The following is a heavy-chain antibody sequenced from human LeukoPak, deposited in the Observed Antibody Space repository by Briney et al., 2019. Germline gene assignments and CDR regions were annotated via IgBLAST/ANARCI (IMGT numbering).Heavy chain of an antibody. CDR1: VFTVSTSF. V-gene: IGHV3-66*01. CDR3: AKMVRNYFEY. CDR2: IYSGGST. J-gene: IGHJ4*02. D-gene: IGHD5-24*01. Sequence: GGSLRLSCAAPVFTVSTSFMSRVRQAPGKGLEWVSVIYSGGSTFYADSVKGRFTISRDNSKNTLYLQLNSLRAEDTAVYFCAKMVRNYFEYWGQGTLVTVSS.